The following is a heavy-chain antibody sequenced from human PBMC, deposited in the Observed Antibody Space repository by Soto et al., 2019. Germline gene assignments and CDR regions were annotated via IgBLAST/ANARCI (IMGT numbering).Heavy chain of an antibody. V-gene: IGHV1-2*02. J-gene: IGHJ6*02. Sequence: QVQLVQSGAEVKKPGASVKVSCKASGYTFTGYYMHWVRQAPGQGLEWMGWINPNSGGTNYAQKFQGRVTMTRDTSISTAYMELSRLRSDDTAVYYCAREKIQLWLRNHYYYGMDVWGQGTTVTVSS. CDR2: INPNSGGT. D-gene: IGHD5-18*01. CDR3: AREKIQLWLRNHYYYGMDV. CDR1: GYTFTGYY.